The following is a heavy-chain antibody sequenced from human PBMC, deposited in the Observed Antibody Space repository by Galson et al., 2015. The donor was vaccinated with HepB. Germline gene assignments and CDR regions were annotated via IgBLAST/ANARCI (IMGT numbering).Heavy chain of an antibody. Sequence: LSLTCTVSGGSISSGDYYWSWIRQPPGKGLEWIGYIYYSGSTYYNPSLKSRVTISVDTSKNQFSLKLSSVTAADTAVYYCAREGIYSRGNFDYWGQETLVTVSS. V-gene: IGHV4-30-4*01. J-gene: IGHJ4*02. CDR3: AREGIYSRGNFDY. CDR1: GGSISSGDYY. D-gene: IGHD4-11*01. CDR2: IYYSGST.